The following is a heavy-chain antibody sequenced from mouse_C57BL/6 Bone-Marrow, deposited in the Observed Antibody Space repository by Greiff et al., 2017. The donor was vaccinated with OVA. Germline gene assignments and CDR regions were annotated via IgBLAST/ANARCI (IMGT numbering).Heavy chain of an antibody. V-gene: IGHV14-3*01. D-gene: IGHD2-4*01. CDR1: GFNIKNTY. CDR2: IDPANGNT. CDR3: ARDDYALYYAMDY. J-gene: IGHJ4*01. Sequence: EVQLKESVAELVRPGASVKLSCTASGFNIKNTYMHWVKQRPEQGLEWIGRIDPANGNTKYAPKFQGKATITADTSSNTAYLQLSSLTSEDTAIYYCARDDYALYYAMDYWGQGTSVTVSS.